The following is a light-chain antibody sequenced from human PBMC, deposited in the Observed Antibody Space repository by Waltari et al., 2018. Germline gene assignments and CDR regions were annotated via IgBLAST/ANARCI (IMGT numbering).Light chain of an antibody. Sequence: QSALTQPASVSGSPGQSITISCTGTSSDIGGYNYVSWYQQHPGKAPKLMRFDVTKRPSGVLERFSGSKSGNTASLTISGLITYDGSDYYCSSYTSTNTVIFGGGTKVTVL. CDR3: SSYTSTNTVI. CDR2: DVT. V-gene: IGLV2-14*03. J-gene: IGLJ2*01. CDR1: SSDIGGYNY.